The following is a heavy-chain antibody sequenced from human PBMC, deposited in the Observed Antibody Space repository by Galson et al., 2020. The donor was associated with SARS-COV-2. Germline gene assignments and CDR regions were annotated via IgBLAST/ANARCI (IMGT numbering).Heavy chain of an antibody. D-gene: IGHD3-10*01. J-gene: IGHJ4*02. V-gene: IGHV4-61*01. CDR2: IYYSGST. CDR1: GGSVSSGSYY. Sequence: SETLSLTCTVSGGSVSSGSYYWSWIRQPPGKGLEWIGYIYYSGSTNYNPSLKSRVTISVDTSKNQFSLKLSSVTAADTAVYYCARASGATMVRGVMGPYYFDYWGQGTLVTVSS. CDR3: ARASGATMVRGVMGPYYFDY.